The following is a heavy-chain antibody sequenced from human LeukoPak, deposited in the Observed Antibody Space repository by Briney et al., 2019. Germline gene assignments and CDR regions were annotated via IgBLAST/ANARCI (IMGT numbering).Heavy chain of an antibody. D-gene: IGHD2-15*01. CDR1: GDSVSSNSAA. J-gene: IGHJ6*02. V-gene: IGHV6-1*01. CDR3: ARASLPHCSGGSCYPPYGMDV. Sequence: SQTLSLTCAISGDSVSSNSAAWNWIRQSPSRGLEWLGRTYYRSRWYYDYAVSVKSRITISPDTSKNQFSLQLNSVTPEDTAVYYCARASLPHCSGGSCYPPYGMDVWGQGTTVTVSS. CDR2: TYYRSRWYY.